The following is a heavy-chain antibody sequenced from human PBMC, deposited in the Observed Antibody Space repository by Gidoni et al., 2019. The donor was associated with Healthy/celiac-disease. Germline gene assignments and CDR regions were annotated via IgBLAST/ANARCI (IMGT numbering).Heavy chain of an antibody. V-gene: IGHV4-31*03. Sequence: QVQLQESGPGLVKPSQTLSLTCPVSVCSITLRGYYWSWIRQHPGKGLEWIGYIYYSGSTYYNPSLKSRVTISVDTSKNQFSLKLSSVTAADTAVYYCARVGRYCSGGSCFHYWGQGTLVTVSS. CDR1: VCSITLRGYY. CDR2: IYYSGST. J-gene: IGHJ4*02. D-gene: IGHD2-15*01. CDR3: ARVGRYCSGGSCFHY.